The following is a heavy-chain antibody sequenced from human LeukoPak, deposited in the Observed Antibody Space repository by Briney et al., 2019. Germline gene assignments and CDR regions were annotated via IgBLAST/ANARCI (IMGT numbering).Heavy chain of an antibody. V-gene: IGHV4-61*02. D-gene: IGHD3-10*01. CDR2: IYTSGST. J-gene: IGHJ6*03. Sequence: PSETLFLTCTVSGGSISSGTYYWSWIRQPAGKGLEWIGRIYTSGSTKYNPSLKSRVTISVDTSKNQFSLKLSSVTAADTAVYYCARHARISGGPYYYYYYMDVWGKGTTVTISS. CDR3: ARHARISGGPYYYYYYMDV. CDR1: GGSISSGTYY.